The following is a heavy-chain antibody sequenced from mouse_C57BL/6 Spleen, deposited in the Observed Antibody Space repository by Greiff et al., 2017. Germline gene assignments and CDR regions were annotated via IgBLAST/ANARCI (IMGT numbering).Heavy chain of an antibody. V-gene: IGHV1-54*01. CDR3: ARVGWLLYAMDY. Sequence: QVQLQQSGAELVRPGTSVTVSCKASGYAFTNYLIEWVKQRPGQGLEWIGVINPGSGGTNYNEKFKGKATLTADKSSSTAYMQLSSLTSEDSAVYFCARVGWLLYAMDYWGQGTSVTVSS. CDR2: INPGSGGT. CDR1: GYAFTNYL. J-gene: IGHJ4*01. D-gene: IGHD2-3*01.